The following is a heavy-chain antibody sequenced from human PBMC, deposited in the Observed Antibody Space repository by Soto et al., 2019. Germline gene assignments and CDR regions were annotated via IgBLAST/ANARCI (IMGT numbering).Heavy chain of an antibody. J-gene: IGHJ1*01. V-gene: IGHV1-46*01. CDR2: INPGGGMT. Sequence: QVQVVQSGAEVKKPGASVQVSCKASGYTFTRYYIHWVRQAPGQGLEWMGIINPGGGMTTYAQKFAGRVTMTSDTSASIVYMELSSLRSEDTAVYYCARGEDAEYFQWWGQGTLVTVSS. CDR3: ARGEDAEYFQW. CDR1: GYTFTRYY.